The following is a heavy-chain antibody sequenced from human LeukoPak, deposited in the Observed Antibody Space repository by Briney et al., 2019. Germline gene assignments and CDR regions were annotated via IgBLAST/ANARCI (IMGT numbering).Heavy chain of an antibody. CDR2: ISSSSSTI. D-gene: IGHD1-26*01. J-gene: IGHJ4*02. CDR1: GFTFSSYS. CDR3: ARDTGVGLTQGYFDY. Sequence: PGGSLRLSCAASGFTFSSYSMNWVRQAPGKGLEWVSYISSSSSTIYYADSVKGRFTISRDNAKNSLYLQMNSLRAEDTAVYYCARDTGVGLTQGYFDYWGQGTLVTVSS. V-gene: IGHV3-48*01.